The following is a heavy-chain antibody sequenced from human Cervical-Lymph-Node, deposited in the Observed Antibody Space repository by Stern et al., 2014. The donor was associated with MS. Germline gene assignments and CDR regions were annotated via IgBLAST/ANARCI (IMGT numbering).Heavy chain of an antibody. CDR2: ISASGVYT. J-gene: IGHJ6*02. V-gene: IGHV3-23*04. D-gene: IGHD2-2*01. Sequence: EVQLVESGGGLVQPGGSLRLSCAASGFTFSTYAFSWVRQAPGKVLEWVSSISASGVYTYYADSVKGRFTISRDNSKSMLYLEMQSLRAEDTAVYHCAKDLGRGVVVVPLYGLDVWGQGTTVTVSS. CDR3: AKDLGRGVVVVPLYGLDV. CDR1: GFTFSTYA.